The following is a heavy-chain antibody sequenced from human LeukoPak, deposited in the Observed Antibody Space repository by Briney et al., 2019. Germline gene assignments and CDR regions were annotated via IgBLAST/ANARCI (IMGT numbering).Heavy chain of an antibody. J-gene: IGHJ6*02. CDR1: GGSISSYY. Sequence: PSETLSLTCTVSGGSISSYYWSWIRQPPGKGLEWIGYIYYSGGTNYNPSLKSRVTISVDTSKNQFSLKLSSVTAADTAVYYCARDRGGVVGATTYYYYGMDVWGQGTTVTVSS. CDR2: IYYSGGT. CDR3: ARDRGGVVGATTYYYYGMDV. D-gene: IGHD1-26*01. V-gene: IGHV4-59*01.